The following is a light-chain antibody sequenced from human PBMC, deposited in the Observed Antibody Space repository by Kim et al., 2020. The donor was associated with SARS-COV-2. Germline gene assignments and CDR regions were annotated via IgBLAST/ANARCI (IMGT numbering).Light chain of an antibody. CDR1: QDISNF. Sequence: SAYVGDRVTITCRASQDISNFLAWIQQRPGEAPKSLIYAASDLHSGVPSRFSGSGSGTDFTLTISSLQPEDFATYYCQQYHGYPYTFGQGTKLEI. V-gene: IGKV1-16*01. J-gene: IGKJ2*01. CDR2: AAS. CDR3: QQYHGYPYT.